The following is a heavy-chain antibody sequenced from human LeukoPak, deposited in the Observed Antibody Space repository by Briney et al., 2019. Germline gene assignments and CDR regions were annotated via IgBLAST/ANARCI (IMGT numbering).Heavy chain of an antibody. J-gene: IGHJ3*02. CDR2: INHSGST. CDR1: GGSFSGYY. Sequence: PSETLSLTCAVYGGSFSGYYWSWIRQPPGRGLEWIGEINHSGSTNYNPSLKSRVTISVDTSKNQFSLKLSSVTAADTAVYYCARGPPDCSSTSCYAFDAFDIWGQGTMVTVSS. CDR3: ARGPPDCSSTSCYAFDAFDI. V-gene: IGHV4-34*01. D-gene: IGHD2-2*01.